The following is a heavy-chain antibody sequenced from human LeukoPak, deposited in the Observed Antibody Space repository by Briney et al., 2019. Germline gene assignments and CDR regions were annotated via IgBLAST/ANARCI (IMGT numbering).Heavy chain of an antibody. CDR2: IYHSGST. D-gene: IGHD3-22*01. Sequence: PSETLSLTCAVSGGSISSSNWWSWVRQPPGKGLEWIGEIYHSGSTNYNPSLKSRVTISVDKSKNQFSLKLGSVTAADTAVYYCARGRDYYDSSGYYYVWGQGTLVTVSS. CDR1: GGSISSSNW. V-gene: IGHV4-4*02. CDR3: ARGRDYYDSSGYYYV. J-gene: IGHJ4*02.